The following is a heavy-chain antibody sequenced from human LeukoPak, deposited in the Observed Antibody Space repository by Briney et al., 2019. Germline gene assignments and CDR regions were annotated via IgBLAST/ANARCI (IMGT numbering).Heavy chain of an antibody. D-gene: IGHD1-26*01. CDR2: INHSGST. V-gene: IGHV4-39*07. CDR1: GGSISSSSYY. Sequence: PSETLSLTCTVSGGSISSSSYYWGWIRQPPGKGLEWIGEINHSGSTNYNPSLKSRVTISVDTSKNQFSLKLSSVTAADTAVYYCARGGPADEWELLPGKGPFDYWGQGTLVTVSS. J-gene: IGHJ4*02. CDR3: ARGGPADEWELLPGKGPFDY.